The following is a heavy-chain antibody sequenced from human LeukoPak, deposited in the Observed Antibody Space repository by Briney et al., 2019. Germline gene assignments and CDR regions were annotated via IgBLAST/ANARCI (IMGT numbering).Heavy chain of an antibody. Sequence: SETLSLTCAVYGGSFSGYHWSWIRQPPGKGLEWIGEINHSGSTNYNPSLKSRVTISVDTSKNQFSLKLSSVTAADTAVYYCARLVCGGDCYSDYWGQGTLVTVSS. J-gene: IGHJ4*02. CDR2: INHSGST. CDR3: ARLVCGGDCYSDY. V-gene: IGHV4-34*01. CDR1: GGSFSGYH. D-gene: IGHD2-21*02.